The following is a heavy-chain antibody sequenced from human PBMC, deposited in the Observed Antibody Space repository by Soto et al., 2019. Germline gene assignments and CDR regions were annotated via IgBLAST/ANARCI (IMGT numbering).Heavy chain of an antibody. Sequence: GESLKISCNGSGYSFTSYWISWVRQMPGKGLEWMGRIDPSDSYTNYSPSFQGHVTISADKSISTAYLQWSSLKASDTAMYYCARQGTVVVVAANNWFDPWGQGTLVTVSS. D-gene: IGHD2-15*01. J-gene: IGHJ5*02. CDR1: GYSFTSYW. CDR3: ARQGTVVVVAANNWFDP. CDR2: IDPSDSYT. V-gene: IGHV5-10-1*01.